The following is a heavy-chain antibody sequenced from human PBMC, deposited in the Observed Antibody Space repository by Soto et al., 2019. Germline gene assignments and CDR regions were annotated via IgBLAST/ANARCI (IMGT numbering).Heavy chain of an antibody. D-gene: IGHD6-19*01. CDR3: AKGDSSWVSWFDP. CDR1: GYTFTAQY. J-gene: IGHJ5*02. V-gene: IGHV1-2*02. CDR2: INPTTGAT. Sequence: GASVKVSCKASGYTFTAQYLHWVRKAPGEGLEWMGWINPTTGATRYAQKFQGRVTMTRYTSMSTADLEVRSLRPDDTAVYYCAKGDSSWVSWFDPWGQGTLVTVSS.